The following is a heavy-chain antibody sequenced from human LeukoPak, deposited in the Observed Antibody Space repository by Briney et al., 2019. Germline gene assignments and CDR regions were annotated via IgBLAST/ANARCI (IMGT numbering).Heavy chain of an antibody. CDR2: IYYSGST. V-gene: IGHV4-28*01. Sequence: SETLSLTCAVSGYSISSSNWWGWIRQPPGKGLEWIGYIYYSGSTYYNPSLKSRVTMSVDTSKNQFSLKLSSVTAVDTAVYYCARIYYDSSGFNWFDPWGQGTLVTVSS. CDR3: ARIYYDSSGFNWFDP. CDR1: GYSISSSNW. D-gene: IGHD3-22*01. J-gene: IGHJ5*02.